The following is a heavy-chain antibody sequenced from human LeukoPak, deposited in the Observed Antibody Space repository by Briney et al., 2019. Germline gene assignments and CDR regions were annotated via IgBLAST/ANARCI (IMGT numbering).Heavy chain of an antibody. J-gene: IGHJ4*02. CDR1: GFTFSSYW. Sequence: TGGSLRLSCAASGFTFSSYWMHWVRQAPGKGLVWVSRINSDGSTTYYADSVKGRFTISRDNAKSTLYLQMNSLRAEDTAVYYCARDVTYYDILTGYSGHDYWGQGTLVTVSS. V-gene: IGHV3-74*01. CDR3: ARDVTYYDILTGYSGHDY. CDR2: INSDGSTT. D-gene: IGHD3-9*01.